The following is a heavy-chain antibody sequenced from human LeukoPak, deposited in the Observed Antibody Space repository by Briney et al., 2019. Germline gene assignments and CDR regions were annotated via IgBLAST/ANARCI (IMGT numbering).Heavy chain of an antibody. Sequence: PGGSLRLSCAASGFTFSSYAMSWVRQAPGKGLEWVSAISGSGGSTYYADSVKGRFTISRDNSKNTLYLQMNSLRAEDTAVYYCAKEWFGEFLYSPAAFDYWGPGTLVTVSS. D-gene: IGHD3-10*01. CDR2: ISGSGGST. CDR1: GFTFSSYA. V-gene: IGHV3-23*01. CDR3: AKEWFGEFLYSPAAFDY. J-gene: IGHJ4*02.